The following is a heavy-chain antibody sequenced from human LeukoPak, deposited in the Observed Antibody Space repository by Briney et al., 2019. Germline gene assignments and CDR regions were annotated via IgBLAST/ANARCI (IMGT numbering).Heavy chain of an antibody. CDR1: GYTFTGYY. CDR3: AKVAMVRGVITKTSFLDY. J-gene: IGHJ4*02. D-gene: IGHD3-10*01. CDR2: INPNSGGT. Sequence: ASVKVSCKASGYTFTGYYMHWVRQAPGQGLEWMGWINPNSGGTNYAQKFQGRVTMTRDTSISTAYMELSRLRSDDTAVYYCAKVAMVRGVITKTSFLDYWGQGTLVTVSS. V-gene: IGHV1-2*02.